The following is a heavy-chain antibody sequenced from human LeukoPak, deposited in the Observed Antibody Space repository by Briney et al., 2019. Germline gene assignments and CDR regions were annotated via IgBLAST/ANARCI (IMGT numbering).Heavy chain of an antibody. D-gene: IGHD5-18*01. CDR1: GGSFSGYY. V-gene: IGHV4-34*01. CDR3: ARGGYSYGEDY. Sequence: SETLSLTCAVYGGSFSGYYWSWIRQPPGKGLEWIGEINHSGSTNYNPSLKSRVTISVDTSKNQFSLKLSSVTAADTAVYYCARGGYSYGEDYWGQGTLVTVPS. J-gene: IGHJ4*02. CDR2: INHSGST.